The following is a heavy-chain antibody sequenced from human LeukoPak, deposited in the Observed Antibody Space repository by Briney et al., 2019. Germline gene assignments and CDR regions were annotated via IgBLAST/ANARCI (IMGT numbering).Heavy chain of an antibody. Sequence: SETLSLTCAVYGVSFSGYYWSWIRQPPGKGLEWIGEINHSGSTNYNPSLKSRVTISVDTTKNQFSLKLSSVTAADTAVYYCARSYMVVAAPFDYWGQGTLVTVSS. CDR3: ARSYMVVAAPFDY. J-gene: IGHJ4*02. CDR1: GVSFSGYY. CDR2: INHSGST. V-gene: IGHV4-34*01. D-gene: IGHD2-15*01.